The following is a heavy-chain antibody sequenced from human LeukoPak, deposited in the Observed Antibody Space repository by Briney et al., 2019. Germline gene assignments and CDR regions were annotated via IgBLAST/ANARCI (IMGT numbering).Heavy chain of an antibody. Sequence: PSETLSLTCTVSGGSISSSSYYWGWIRQPPGKGLEWLGSIYYSGSTYYNPSLKSRVTISVDTSKNQFSLKLSSVTAADTAVYYCARIYCSSTSCYMEDYYYYYMDVWGKGTTVTVSS. CDR3: ARIYCSSTSCYMEDYYYYYMDV. D-gene: IGHD2-2*02. J-gene: IGHJ6*03. CDR2: IYYSGST. CDR1: GGSISSSSYY. V-gene: IGHV4-39*01.